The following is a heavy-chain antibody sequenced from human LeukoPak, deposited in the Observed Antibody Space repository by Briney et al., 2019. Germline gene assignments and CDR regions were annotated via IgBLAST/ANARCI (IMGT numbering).Heavy chain of an antibody. D-gene: IGHD6-6*01. CDR2: IHHTGIT. J-gene: IGHJ6*04. CDR3: ARQYSSSFGTTSV. CDR1: GYSISSAYS. Sequence: SETLSLTCVVSGYSISSAYSWGWIRQPPGKGLEWIGSIHHTGITHYNPSLKSRVTISLDTATNQFSLKVNSVTAADTAVYYCARQYSSSFGTTSVWGKGTTVTVSS. V-gene: IGHV4-38-2*01.